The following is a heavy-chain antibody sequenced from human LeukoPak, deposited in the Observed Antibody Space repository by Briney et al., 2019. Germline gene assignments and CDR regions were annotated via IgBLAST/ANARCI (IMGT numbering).Heavy chain of an antibody. D-gene: IGHD3-22*01. CDR1: GYTFTSYY. CDR3: ARVDSSGLLSY. CDR2: ISAYNGNT. Sequence: GASVKVSCKASGYTFTSYYMHWVRQAPGQGLEWMGWISAYNGNTNYAQKLQGRVTMTTDTSTSTAYMELRSLRSDDTAVYYCARVDSSGLLSYWGQGTLVTVSS. V-gene: IGHV1-18*04. J-gene: IGHJ4*02.